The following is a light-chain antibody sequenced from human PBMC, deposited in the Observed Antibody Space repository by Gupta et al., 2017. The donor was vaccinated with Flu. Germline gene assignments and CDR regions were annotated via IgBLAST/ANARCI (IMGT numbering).Light chain of an antibody. CDR3: QQSYSTPFT. CDR1: QSVSSN. Sequence: PSSLSASVGDRVTITCRASQSVSSNLNWYQHKTGKAPNLLIFGASDLQSGVPSRFSGSGSGTDFTLTISSLQPEDFATYYCQQSYSTPFTFGPGTKVDI. J-gene: IGKJ3*01. CDR2: GAS. V-gene: IGKV1-39*01.